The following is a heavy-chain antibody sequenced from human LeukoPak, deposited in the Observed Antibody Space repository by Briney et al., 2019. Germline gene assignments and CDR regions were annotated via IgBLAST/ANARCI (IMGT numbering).Heavy chain of an antibody. V-gene: IGHV4-39*07. CDR3: ARRRNWGPLIDY. Sequence: PSETLSLTCTVSGGSISSGDYYWSWIRQPPGKGLEWIGEINHSGSTNYNPSLKSRVTISVDTSKNQFSLKLSSVTAADTAVYYCARRRNWGPLIDYWGQGTLVTVSS. J-gene: IGHJ4*02. D-gene: IGHD7-27*01. CDR2: INHSGST. CDR1: GGSISSGDYY.